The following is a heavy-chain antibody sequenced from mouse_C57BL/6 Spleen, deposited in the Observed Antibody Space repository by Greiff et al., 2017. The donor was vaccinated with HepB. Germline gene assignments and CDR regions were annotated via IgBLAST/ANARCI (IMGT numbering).Heavy chain of an antibody. CDR1: GYTFTSYW. D-gene: IGHD2-2*01. J-gene: IGHJ3*01. CDR3: AKGYDGSWFAY. V-gene: IGHV1-69*01. Sequence: VKLQQPGAELVMPGASVKLSCKASGYTFTSYWMHWVKQRPGQGLEWIGEIDPSDSYTNYNQKFKGKSTLTVDKSSSTAYMQLSSLTSEDSAVYYCAKGYDGSWFAYWGQGTLVTVSA. CDR2: IDPSDSYT.